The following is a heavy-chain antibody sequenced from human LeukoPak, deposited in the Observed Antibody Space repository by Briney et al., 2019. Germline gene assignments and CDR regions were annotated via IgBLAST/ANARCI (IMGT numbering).Heavy chain of an antibody. D-gene: IGHD2-2*01. Sequence: SQTLSLTCTVSGGSISNVGYYRSWIRQHPGKGLEWIGYIYYSGSTYYNPSLISRVTISVDTSQNQFSLKLSSVTAADTAVYYCARDPGYCRSTTCYGGAFDIWGQGTMVTVSS. V-gene: IGHV4-31*03. CDR3: ARDPGYCRSTTCYGGAFDI. J-gene: IGHJ3*02. CDR1: GGSISNVGYY. CDR2: IYYSGST.